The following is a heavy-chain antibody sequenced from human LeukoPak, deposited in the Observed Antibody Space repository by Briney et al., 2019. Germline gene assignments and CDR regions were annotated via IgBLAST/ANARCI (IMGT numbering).Heavy chain of an antibody. CDR1: GYSISSGYY. CDR2: IYHSGST. D-gene: IGHD2-2*01. Sequence: SETLSLTCAVSGYSISSGYYWGWIRQPPGKGPEWIGSIYHSGSTYYNPSLKSRVTISVDTSKNQFSLKLSSVTAADTAVYYCARLPAAPIARWFDPWGQGTLVTVSS. CDR3: ARLPAAPIARWFDP. V-gene: IGHV4-38-2*01. J-gene: IGHJ5*02.